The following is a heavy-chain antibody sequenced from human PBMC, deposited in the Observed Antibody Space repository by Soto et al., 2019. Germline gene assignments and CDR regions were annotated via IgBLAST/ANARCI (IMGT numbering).Heavy chain of an antibody. Sequence: QVQLVQSGAEVKKPGSSVKVSCKASGGTFSSYTISWVRQAPGQGLEWMGRIIPILGIANYAQKFQGRVTITADKSMSTAYMELSSLRSEDTAVYYCARGFQYDFWSGSTFDYWGQGTLVTVSS. J-gene: IGHJ4*02. V-gene: IGHV1-69*02. CDR1: GGTFSSYT. CDR3: ARGFQYDFWSGSTFDY. D-gene: IGHD3-3*01. CDR2: IIPILGIA.